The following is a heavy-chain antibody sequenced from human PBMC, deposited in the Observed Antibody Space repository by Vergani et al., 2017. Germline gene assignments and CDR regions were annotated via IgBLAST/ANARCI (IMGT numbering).Heavy chain of an antibody. CDR2: INPNSGGT. CDR3: ARGTYYYGSGSYIYFDY. Sequence: QVQLVQSGAEVKKPGASVKVSCKASGYTFTGYYMHWVRQAPGQGLEWMGWINPNSGGTNYAQKFQGRVTMTRDTSTSTAYMELSRLRSDDTAVYYCARGTYYYGSGSYIYFDYWGQGTLVTVSS. J-gene: IGHJ4*02. CDR1: GYTFTGYY. D-gene: IGHD3-10*01. V-gene: IGHV1-2*02.